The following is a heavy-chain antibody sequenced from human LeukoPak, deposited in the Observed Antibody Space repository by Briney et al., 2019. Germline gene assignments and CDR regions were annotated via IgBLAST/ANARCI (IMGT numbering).Heavy chain of an antibody. CDR3: ARSGPGPLRYFDWLLN. CDR2: IYHSGST. J-gene: IGHJ4*02. D-gene: IGHD3-9*01. V-gene: IGHV4-38-2*02. CDR1: GYSISSGYY. Sequence: KPSETLSLTCTVSGYSISSGYYWGWIRQPPGKGLEWIGSIYHSGSTYYNPSLKSRVTISVDTSKNQFSLKLSSVTAADTAVYYCARSGPGPLRYFDWLLNWGQGTLVTVSS.